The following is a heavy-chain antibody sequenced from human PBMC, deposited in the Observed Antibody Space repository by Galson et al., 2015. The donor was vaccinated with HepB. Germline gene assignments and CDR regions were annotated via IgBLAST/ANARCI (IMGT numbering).Heavy chain of an antibody. Sequence: SVKVSCKASGYTFTSYAMHWVRQAPGQRLEWMGWINAGNGNTKYSQKFQGRVTITRDTSASTAYMELSSLRSEDTAVYYCARPLARGSGWTPAAFDPWGQGTLVTVSS. D-gene: IGHD6-19*01. V-gene: IGHV1-3*01. CDR2: INAGNGNT. CDR1: GYTFTSYA. CDR3: ARPLARGSGWTPAAFDP. J-gene: IGHJ5*02.